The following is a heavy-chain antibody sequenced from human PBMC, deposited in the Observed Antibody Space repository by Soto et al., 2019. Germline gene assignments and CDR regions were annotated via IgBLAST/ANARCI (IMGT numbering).Heavy chain of an antibody. V-gene: IGHV4-61*03. J-gene: IGHJ6*02. CDR2: IFFTGST. D-gene: IGHD3-3*01. CDR1: GASVTSGHSY. CDR3: ARARSDSAGSSFGRRMGV. Sequence: SGTLSRTCMVSGASVTSGHSYWIWIRQPPGKGLEWIGHIFFTGSTTYSPSLKSRITMSLDTSKSHFSLNLTSVTAADSATYFCARARSDSAGSSFGRRMGVWGHGTTVTGSS.